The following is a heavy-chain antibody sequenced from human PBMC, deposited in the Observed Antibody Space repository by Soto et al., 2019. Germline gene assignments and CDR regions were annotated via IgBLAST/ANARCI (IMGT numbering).Heavy chain of an antibody. Sequence: PSETLSLTCAVYGGSFSGYYWSWIRQPPGKGLEWIGEINHSGSTNYNPSLKSRVTISVDTSKNQFSLKLSSVTAADTAVYYCAWRSSSRGKYYFDYWGQGTLVTVSA. V-gene: IGHV4-34*01. CDR3: AWRSSSRGKYYFDY. CDR1: GGSFSGYY. J-gene: IGHJ4*02. D-gene: IGHD6-6*01. CDR2: INHSGST.